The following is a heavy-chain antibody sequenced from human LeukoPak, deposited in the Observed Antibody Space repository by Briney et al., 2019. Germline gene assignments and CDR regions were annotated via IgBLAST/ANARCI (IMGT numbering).Heavy chain of an antibody. D-gene: IGHD3-10*01. CDR2: ISSSSTYT. J-gene: IGHJ4*02. CDR1: GFTFSDHY. V-gene: IGHV3-21*01. Sequence: GGSLRLSCAASGFTFSDHYMDWVRQAPGKGLEWVSSISSSSTYTYYADSVKGRFTTSRDNAKNSLYLQMNSLRAEDTAVYYCARAISMVRGVDYWGQGTLVTVSS. CDR3: ARAISMVRGVDY.